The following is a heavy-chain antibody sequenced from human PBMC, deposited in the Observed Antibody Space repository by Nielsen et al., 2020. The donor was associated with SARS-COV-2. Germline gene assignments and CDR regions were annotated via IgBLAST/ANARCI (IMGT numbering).Heavy chain of an antibody. CDR1: GYIFTNYA. V-gene: IGHV7-4-1*02. CDR2: INTNTGNP. D-gene: IGHD6-19*01. Sequence: ASVKVSCKASGYIFTNYAMNWVRQAPGQGLERMGWINTNTGNPTYAQGFTGRYVFSLDTSVSTAYLQISSLKAEDTAVYYCARESSIVVADPLYCGQGTLVTVSS. J-gene: IGHJ4*02. CDR3: ARESSIVVADPLY.